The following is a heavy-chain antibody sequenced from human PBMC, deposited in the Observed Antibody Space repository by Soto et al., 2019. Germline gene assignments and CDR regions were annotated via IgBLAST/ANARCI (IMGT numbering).Heavy chain of an antibody. CDR1: VFPFGANA. Sequence: TGGSLRLSCVVSVFPFGANAMSWVRQAPGKGLEWVSGLSNTGRRTSYADSVKGRFNISRDNSENTVYLQMNSLRVEDTAVYYCATEMGATQGPFDNWGQGTLVTSPQ. V-gene: IGHV3-23*01. CDR3: ATEMGATQGPFDN. D-gene: IGHD1-26*01. CDR2: LSNTGRRT. J-gene: IGHJ4*02.